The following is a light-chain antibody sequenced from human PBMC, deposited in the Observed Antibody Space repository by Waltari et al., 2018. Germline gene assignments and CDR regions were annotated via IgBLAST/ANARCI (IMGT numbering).Light chain of an antibody. J-gene: IGLJ2*01. V-gene: IGLV2-11*01. CDR2: DVT. CDR1: SSDIGGYNY. CDR3: CSYAGRYTYAV. Sequence: QSALTQPRSVSGSPGQSVTISCTGTSSDIGGYNYVSWYQHHPGRAPKLMIYDVTKRPSGVPHRFSGSKSGNTASLTISVLQAEDEADYYCCSYAGRYTYAVFGGGTKLTVL.